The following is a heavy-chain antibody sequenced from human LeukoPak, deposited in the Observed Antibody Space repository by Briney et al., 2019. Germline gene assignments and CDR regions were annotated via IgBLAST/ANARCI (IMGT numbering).Heavy chain of an antibody. Sequence: GESLKISCKGSGYSFTSYWIGWVRQLPGKGLEWMGIIYPGDSDTRYSPSFQGQVTISADKSISTAYLQWSSLKASDTAMYYCARSTKVLRFLEWLPDWFDPWGQGTLVTVSS. CDR1: GYSFTSYW. CDR2: IYPGDSDT. V-gene: IGHV5-51*01. D-gene: IGHD3-3*01. J-gene: IGHJ5*02. CDR3: ARSTKVLRFLEWLPDWFDP.